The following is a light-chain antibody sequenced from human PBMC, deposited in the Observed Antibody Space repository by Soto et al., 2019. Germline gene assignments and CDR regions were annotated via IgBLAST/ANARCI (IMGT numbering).Light chain of an antibody. Sequence: AQTPFSLVGTPGPPASMFCKARSRLLTCDGKTYLYWYVQKPGQPPQLLIYEVSNRFSGVSDRFSASGSGTDFTLKISRVEAEDVGVYYCMQDVELPFTFGGGTKVEIK. CDR2: EVS. V-gene: IGKV2D-29*01. CDR3: MQDVELPFT. J-gene: IGKJ4*01. CDR1: SRLLTCDGKTY.